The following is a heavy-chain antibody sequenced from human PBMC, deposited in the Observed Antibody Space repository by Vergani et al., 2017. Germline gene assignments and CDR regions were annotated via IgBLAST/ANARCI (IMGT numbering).Heavy chain of an antibody. V-gene: IGHV5-51*01. CDR3: ARGLVVRGVGYWFDP. Sequence: EVQLVQSGAAVKKPGESLKISCKGSGYSFTSYWIGWVRQMPGKGLEWMGIIYPGDSDTRYSPSFQGQVTISADKSISTAYLQWSSLKASDTAMSYCARGLVVRGVGYWFDPWGQGTLVTVSS. D-gene: IGHD3-10*01. CDR2: IYPGDSDT. CDR1: GYSFTSYW. J-gene: IGHJ5*02.